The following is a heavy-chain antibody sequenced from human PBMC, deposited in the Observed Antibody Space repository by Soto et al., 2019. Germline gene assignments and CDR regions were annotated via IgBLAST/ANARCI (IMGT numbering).Heavy chain of an antibody. V-gene: IGHV3-30-3*01. D-gene: IGHD6-13*01. CDR3: XXXXXXXXAAVVDY. Sequence: QVQLVESGGGVVQPGRSLRLSCAASGFTFSSYAMHWVRQAPGKGLEWVAVISYDGSNKYYADSVKGRFTISRDNSKXXXXXXXXXXXXXXXXXXXXXXXXXXXXAAVVDYWGQGTLVTVSS. CDR2: ISYDGSNK. J-gene: IGHJ4*02. CDR1: GFTFSSYA.